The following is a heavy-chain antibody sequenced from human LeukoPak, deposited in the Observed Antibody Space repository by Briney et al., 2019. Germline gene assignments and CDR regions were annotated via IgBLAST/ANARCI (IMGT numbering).Heavy chain of an antibody. CDR1: GFTFGDYA. CDR2: IRSKAYGGTT. J-gene: IGHJ4*02. Sequence: GGSLRLSCTASGFTFGDYAMSWVRQAPGKGLEWVGFIRSKAYGGTTEYAASVKGRFTISRDDSKSIAYLQMNSLNTEDTAVYYCTRYHTSSWDYFDCWGQGSLVTVSS. CDR3: TRYHTSSWDYFDC. V-gene: IGHV3-49*04. D-gene: IGHD6-13*01.